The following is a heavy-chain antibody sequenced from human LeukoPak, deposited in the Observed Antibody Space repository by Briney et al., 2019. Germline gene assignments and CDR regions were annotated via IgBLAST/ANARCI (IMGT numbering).Heavy chain of an antibody. Sequence: PGGSLRLSCAASGFTFDDYAMHWVRQAPGKGLEWVSLISWDGGSTYYADSVKGRFTISRDNSKNSLYLQMNSLRAEDTALYYCAKDRHNWKDVAYYYYGMDVWGKGTTVTVSS. J-gene: IGHJ6*04. V-gene: IGHV3-43D*04. CDR1: GFTFDDYA. CDR2: ISWDGGST. D-gene: IGHD1-1*01. CDR3: AKDRHNWKDVAYYYYGMDV.